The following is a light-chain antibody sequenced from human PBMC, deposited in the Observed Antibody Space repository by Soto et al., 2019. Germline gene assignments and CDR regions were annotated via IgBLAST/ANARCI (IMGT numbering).Light chain of an antibody. J-gene: IGLJ1*01. CDR3: QSYDSSLSGYV. Sequence: QSVLTQPPSVSGAPGQRVTISCTGSSANIGAGYDVHWYQQLPGTAPKLLIYGNSNRPSGVPDRFSGSKSGTSASLAITGLQAGDEADYYCQSYDSSLSGYVFXTGTKVTVL. CDR1: SANIGAGYD. V-gene: IGLV1-40*01. CDR2: GNS.